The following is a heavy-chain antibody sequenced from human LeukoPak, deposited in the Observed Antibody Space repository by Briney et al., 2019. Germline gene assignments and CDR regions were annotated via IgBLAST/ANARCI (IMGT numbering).Heavy chain of an antibody. Sequence: GESLKISCKASGYSFTSYSIGWVRQMPGKGLEWMGIIHPGDSDTRYSPSFEGQVTISADKSISTAYLQWSSLKASDTAMYYCARRVAASTFDYWGQGTLVTVSS. J-gene: IGHJ4*02. CDR2: IHPGDSDT. CDR1: GYSFTSYS. D-gene: IGHD2-15*01. CDR3: ARRVAASTFDY. V-gene: IGHV5-51*01.